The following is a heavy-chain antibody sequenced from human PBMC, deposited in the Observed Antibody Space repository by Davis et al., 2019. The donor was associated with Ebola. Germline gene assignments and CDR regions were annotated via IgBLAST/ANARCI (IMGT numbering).Heavy chain of an antibody. CDR3: ARRQRNCGGRTCDNWFDP. CDR1: GGSFNTHY. D-gene: IGHD2-21*01. V-gene: IGHV4-34*01. J-gene: IGHJ5*02. Sequence: PSETLSLTCAVYGGSFNTHYWGWIRQSPGKGMEWIGTINQSGSTNYNPSLKSRVSVSMDSSKNQFSLKLTSVTAADTAIYFCARRQRNCGGRTCDNWFDPWDQGTLVIVSS. CDR2: INQSGST.